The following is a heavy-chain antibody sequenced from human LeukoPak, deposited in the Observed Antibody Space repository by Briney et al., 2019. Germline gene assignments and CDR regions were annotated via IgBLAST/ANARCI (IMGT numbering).Heavy chain of an antibody. V-gene: IGHV3-30-3*01. Sequence: GRSLRLSCAASGFTFSSYAMHWVRQAPGKGLEWVAVISYDGSNKYYADSVKGRFTISRDNSKNTLYLQMNSLRDEDTALYYCARDVFYAFDIWGLGTVVTVSS. CDR2: ISYDGSNK. D-gene: IGHD5/OR15-5a*01. CDR1: GFTFSSYA. CDR3: ARDVFYAFDI. J-gene: IGHJ3*02.